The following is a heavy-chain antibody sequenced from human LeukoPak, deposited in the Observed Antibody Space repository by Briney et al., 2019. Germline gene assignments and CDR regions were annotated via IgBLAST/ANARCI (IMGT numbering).Heavy chain of an antibody. CDR3: ARGGAARWFDP. J-gene: IGHJ5*02. CDR1: GGSISSSSYY. CDR2: IYYSGGT. V-gene: IGHV4-39*01. Sequence: PSETLSLTCTVSGGSISSSSYYWGWIRQPPGKGLEWIGSIYYSGGTYYNPSLKSRVTISVDTSKNQFSLKLSSVTAADTAVYYCARGGAARWFDPWGQGTLVTVSS. D-gene: IGHD6-13*01.